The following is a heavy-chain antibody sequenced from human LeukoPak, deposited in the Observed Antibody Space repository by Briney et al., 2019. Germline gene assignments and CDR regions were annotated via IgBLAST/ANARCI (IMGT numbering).Heavy chain of an antibody. J-gene: IGHJ3*02. Sequence: GGSLRLSCAASGFTFSGSAMHWVRQASGKGLEWVGRIRSKANSYATAYAASVRGRFTISRDNAKNSLYLQMNSLRAEDTAVYYCARPYSGYVNDAFDIWGQGTMVTVSS. D-gene: IGHD5-12*01. V-gene: IGHV3-73*01. CDR1: GFTFSGSA. CDR2: IRSKANSYAT. CDR3: ARPYSGYVNDAFDI.